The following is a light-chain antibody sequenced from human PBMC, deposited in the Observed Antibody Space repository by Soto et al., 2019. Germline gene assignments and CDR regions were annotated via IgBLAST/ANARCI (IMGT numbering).Light chain of an antibody. V-gene: IGLV2-14*01. CDR3: SSYTSSSVV. Sequence: QSALTQPASVSGPPGQPITISCTGTTIDVGGYNYVSWYQQHPGKAPKLMIYDVSNRPSGVSNRFSGSKSGNTASLTISGLQAEDEADYYCSSYTSSSVVFGGGTKLTVL. J-gene: IGLJ2*01. CDR1: TIDVGGYNY. CDR2: DVS.